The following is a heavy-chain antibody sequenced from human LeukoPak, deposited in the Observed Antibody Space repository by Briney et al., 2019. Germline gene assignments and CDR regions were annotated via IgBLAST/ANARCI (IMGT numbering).Heavy chain of an antibody. D-gene: IGHD4-17*01. Sequence: GGSLRLSCAASGFTFSDYYMSWIRQAPGEGLEWVSYISSSGSTIYYADSVKGRFTISRDNAKNSLYLQMNSLRAEDTAVYYCASQYKTVTTYYSGQGTLVTVSS. J-gene: IGHJ4*02. CDR1: GFTFSDYY. CDR2: ISSSGSTI. CDR3: ASQYKTVTTYY. V-gene: IGHV3-11*01.